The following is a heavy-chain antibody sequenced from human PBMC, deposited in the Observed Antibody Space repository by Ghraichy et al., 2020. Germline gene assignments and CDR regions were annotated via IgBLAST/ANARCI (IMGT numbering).Heavy chain of an antibody. D-gene: IGHD2-15*01. CDR2: ISGGGGST. Sequence: GGSLRLSCAASGFIFSSYAMSWVRQAPGKGLEWVSGISGGGGSTYFADSVKGRFTISRDNSKNTLYLQMNSLRAEDTAVYYCAKTYCSGGSCYSGDYFDYWGQGTLVTVSS. J-gene: IGHJ4*02. CDR3: AKTYCSGGSCYSGDYFDY. CDR1: GFIFSSYA. V-gene: IGHV3-23*01.